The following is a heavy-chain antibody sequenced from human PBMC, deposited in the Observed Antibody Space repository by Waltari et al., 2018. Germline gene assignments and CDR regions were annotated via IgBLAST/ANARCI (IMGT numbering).Heavy chain of an antibody. Sequence: QLQLQESGPGLVKPSETLSLTCTVSGGSISSSSYYWGWIRQPPGKGLEWIGSIYYSGRTYYNPSLKSRVTISGDTAKNQFSLKLSSVTAADTAVYYCARDPGKFDYWGQGTLVTVSS. J-gene: IGHJ4*02. CDR2: IYYSGRT. CDR3: ARDPGKFDY. V-gene: IGHV4-39*07. CDR1: GGSISSSSYY.